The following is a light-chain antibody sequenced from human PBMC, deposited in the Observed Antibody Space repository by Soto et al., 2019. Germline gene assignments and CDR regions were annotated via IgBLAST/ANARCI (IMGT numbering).Light chain of an antibody. J-gene: IGKJ4*01. CDR2: AAS. V-gene: IGKV1-39*01. Sequence: QVTRSPSAPSPSVRDRVTITCRASQSISSYLNWYQHQPGKAPKLLIYAASGLHSGVPSRFSGSGSGTDFTLTISSLQPEDLAPYYCPQSPSTPLPFGGGAKAAIK. CDR1: QSISSY. CDR3: PQSPSTPLP.